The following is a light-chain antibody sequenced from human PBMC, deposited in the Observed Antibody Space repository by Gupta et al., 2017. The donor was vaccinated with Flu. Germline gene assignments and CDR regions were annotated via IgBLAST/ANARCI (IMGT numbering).Light chain of an antibody. CDR2: EVS. Sequence: SALTQPASVSGSPGQSITISCTGTSSDVGGYNYVSWYQQHPGQAPKLMIYEVSNRPSGVSNRFSGSKSGNTASLTISGLQAEDEADYYCSSYTSSSTLAVFGGGTKLTVL. CDR3: SSYTSSSTLAV. CDR1: SSDVGGYNY. J-gene: IGLJ3*02. V-gene: IGLV2-14*01.